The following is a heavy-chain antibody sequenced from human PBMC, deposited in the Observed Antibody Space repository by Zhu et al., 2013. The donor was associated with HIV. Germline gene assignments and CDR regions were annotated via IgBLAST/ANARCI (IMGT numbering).Heavy chain of an antibody. CDR1: GYTFTSYY. J-gene: IGHJ6*03. V-gene: IGHV1-46*01. D-gene: IGHD1-26*01. CDR3: ARVSGSYYYLFYMDV. Sequence: QVQLVQSGAEVKKPGASVKVSCKASGYTFTSYYMHWVRQAPGQGLGWMGIINPSGGGTSYAQKFQGRVTMTRDTSTSTVYMELSSLRSEDTAVYYCARVSGSYYYLFYMDVWGKGTTVTVSS. CDR2: INPSGGGT.